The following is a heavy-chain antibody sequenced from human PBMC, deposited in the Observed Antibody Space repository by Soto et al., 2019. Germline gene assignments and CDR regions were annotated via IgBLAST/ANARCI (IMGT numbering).Heavy chain of an antibody. J-gene: IGHJ5*01. CDR1: GFTVSANY. V-gene: IGHV3-53*04. CDR2: IHSDGST. CDR3: ARVGYSRNWRILFNWFDF. D-gene: IGHD6-13*01. Sequence: GGSLRLSCAASGFTVSANYMTWVRQAPGKGLEWVSFIHSDGSTYYADSVKGRFTISRHNFKNTLYLQMNSLRTGDTAVYYCARVGYSRNWRILFNWFDFWGQGTLVTVSS.